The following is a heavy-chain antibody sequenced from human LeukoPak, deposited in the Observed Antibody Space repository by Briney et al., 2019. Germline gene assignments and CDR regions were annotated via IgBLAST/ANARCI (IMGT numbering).Heavy chain of an antibody. CDR2: IYSGGST. CDR3: ARVNGVVILDY. CDR1: GSTFSSYS. Sequence: AGGSLRLSCAASGSTFSSYSMNWVRQAQGKGLEWVSVIYSGGSTYYADSVKGRFTISRDNSKNTLYLQMNSLRAEDTAVYYCARVNGVVILDYWGQGTLVTVSS. D-gene: IGHD3-3*01. V-gene: IGHV3-53*01. J-gene: IGHJ4*02.